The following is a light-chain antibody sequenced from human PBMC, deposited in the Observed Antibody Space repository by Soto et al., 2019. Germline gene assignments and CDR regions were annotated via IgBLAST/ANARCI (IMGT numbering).Light chain of an antibody. V-gene: IGLV2-14*01. CDR3: SSFTGTSALIL. CDR1: SSDVGGYDY. J-gene: IGLJ2*01. CDR2: EVN. Sequence: QSAVTQPASVSGSPGQSITISCTGTSSDVGGYDYVSWYQQYPGKAPRLIIYEVNNRPSGVSDRFSGSKSGNTASLNISGLRAEDEGDYFCSSFTGTSALILFGGGTKLTVL.